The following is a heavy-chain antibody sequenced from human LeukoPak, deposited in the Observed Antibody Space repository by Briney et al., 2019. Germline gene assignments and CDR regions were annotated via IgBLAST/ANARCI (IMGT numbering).Heavy chain of an antibody. CDR1: GYTFTVYY. CDR2: INPNSGGT. D-gene: IGHD6-6*01. J-gene: IGHJ4*02. V-gene: IGHV1-2*02. Sequence: SVKVSCKASGYTFTVYYMHWVRQAPGQGLEWMGGINPNSGGTNYSQKFQGRVTMTRDTSISTAYMELSRLRSDDTAVYYCARSGQLDPLDYWGQGTLVTVSS. CDR3: ARSGQLDPLDY.